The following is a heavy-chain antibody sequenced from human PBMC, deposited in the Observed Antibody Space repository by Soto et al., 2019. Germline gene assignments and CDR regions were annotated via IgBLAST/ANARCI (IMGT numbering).Heavy chain of an antibody. D-gene: IGHD2-2*02. CDR1: GFTVSNNY. CDR2: IYSGGST. V-gene: IGHV3-53*02. Sequence: EVQLVETGGGLIQPGGSLRLSCAASGFTVSNNYMSWVRQAPGKGLEWVSLIYSGGSTFYADSVKGRFTISRDNSKNTLFLQRNSLRAEDTAVYFCATYTSLDYWGQGTLVTVSS. J-gene: IGHJ4*02. CDR3: ATYTSLDY.